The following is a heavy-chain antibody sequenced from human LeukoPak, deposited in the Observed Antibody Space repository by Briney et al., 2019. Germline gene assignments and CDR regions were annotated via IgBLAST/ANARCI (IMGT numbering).Heavy chain of an antibody. D-gene: IGHD2-2*01. CDR3: IVVVPAASRWYYFDY. J-gene: IGHJ4*02. CDR2: IYYSGST. CDR1: GGSISSSSYY. Sequence: SETLSLTCTVSGGSISSSSYYWGWIRQPPGKGLEWIGSIYYSGSTYYNPSLKSRVTISVDTSKNQFSLKLSSVTAADTAVYWGIVVVPAASRWYYFDYWRQGTLVTVSS. V-gene: IGHV4-39*01.